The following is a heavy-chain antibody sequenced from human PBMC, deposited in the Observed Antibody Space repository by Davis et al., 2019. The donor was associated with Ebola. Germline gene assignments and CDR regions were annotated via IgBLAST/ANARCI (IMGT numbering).Heavy chain of an antibody. D-gene: IGHD2-2*01. V-gene: IGHV3-9*01. CDR1: GFTFDGFA. CDR3: AKGYCSSPSCTFDY. CDR2: ISWNSGNI. J-gene: IGHJ4*02. Sequence: SLKISCAVSGFTFDGFAMHWVRQAPGKGLEWVSGISWNSGNIGYADSVKGRFTISRDNAKNSLYLQMNSLRAEDTALYYCAKGYCSSPSCTFDYWGQGTLVTVSS.